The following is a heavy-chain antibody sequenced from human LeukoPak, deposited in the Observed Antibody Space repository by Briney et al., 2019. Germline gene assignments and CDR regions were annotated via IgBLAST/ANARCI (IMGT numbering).Heavy chain of an antibody. CDR1: GFTFSGSA. Sequence: GGSLRLSCAASGFTFSGSAMHWVRQASGKGLEWVGRIRSKANSYATGYAASVKGRFTISRDDSKNTAYLQMNSLKTEDTAVYYCTRRDDYGDTTFDYWGQGTLVTVSS. V-gene: IGHV3-73*01. D-gene: IGHD4-17*01. CDR3: TRRDDYGDTTFDY. CDR2: IRSKANSYAT. J-gene: IGHJ4*02.